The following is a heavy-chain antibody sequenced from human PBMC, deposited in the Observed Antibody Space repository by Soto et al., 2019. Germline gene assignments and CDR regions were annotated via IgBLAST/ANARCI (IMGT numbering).Heavy chain of an antibody. D-gene: IGHD4-17*01. Sequence: PSETLSLTCTVSGVSISSYYWSWIRQPPGKGLEWIGYIYYSGSTNYNPSLKSRVTISVDTSKNQFSLKLSSVTAADTAVYYCARDSDGNYGYWGQGTLVTVSS. CDR1: GVSISSYY. CDR2: IYYSGST. V-gene: IGHV4-59*01. CDR3: ARDSDGNYGY. J-gene: IGHJ4*02.